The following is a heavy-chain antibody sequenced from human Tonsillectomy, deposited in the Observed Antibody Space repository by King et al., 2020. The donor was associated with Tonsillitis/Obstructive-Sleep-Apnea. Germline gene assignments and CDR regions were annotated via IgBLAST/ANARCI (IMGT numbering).Heavy chain of an antibody. D-gene: IGHD3-22*01. J-gene: IGHJ2*01. CDR2: INHSGST. CDR1: VGSFSGYY. Sequence: VQLQQGGAGLLKPSETLSLTCAVYVGSFSGYYCNWIRQPPGKGLEWIWDINHSGSTNYNPSLKSRVTISVDTSKNQFSLKLSSVTAADTAVYYCARADYFDSSGYRFWYFDLWGRGTLVTVSS. V-gene: IGHV4-34*01. CDR3: ARADYFDSSGYRFWYFDL.